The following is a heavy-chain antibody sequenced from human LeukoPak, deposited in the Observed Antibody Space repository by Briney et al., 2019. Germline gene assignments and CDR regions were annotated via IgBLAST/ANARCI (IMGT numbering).Heavy chain of an antibody. J-gene: IGHJ4*02. CDR2: IYHSGST. D-gene: IGHD6-19*01. V-gene: IGHV4-59*12. Sequence: PSETLSLTCTVSGGSISSYYWSWIRQPPGKGLEWIGSIYHSGSTYYNPSLKSRVTISVDTSKNQFSLKLSSVTAADTAVYYCARGNQKQWLVPVSPFTFDYWGQGTLVTVSS. CDR3: ARGNQKQWLVPVSPFTFDY. CDR1: GGSISSYY.